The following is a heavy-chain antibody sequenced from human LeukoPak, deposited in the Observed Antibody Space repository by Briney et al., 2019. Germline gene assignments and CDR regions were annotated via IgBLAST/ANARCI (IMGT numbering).Heavy chain of an antibody. CDR3: VRDTVTTLGYFDY. Sequence: SDTLSLTCTVSGYSISSGYYWGWIRQPPGKGLEWIGSIYHSGSTYYNPSLKSRVTISVDTSKNQFSLKLSSVTAADTAVYYCVRDTVTTLGYFDYWGPGTLVTVSS. J-gene: IGHJ4*02. D-gene: IGHD4-11*01. V-gene: IGHV4-38-2*02. CDR2: IYHSGST. CDR1: GYSISSGYY.